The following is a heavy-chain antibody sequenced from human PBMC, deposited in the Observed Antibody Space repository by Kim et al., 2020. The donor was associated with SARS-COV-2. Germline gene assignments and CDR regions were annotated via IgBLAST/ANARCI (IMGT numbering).Heavy chain of an antibody. Sequence: AVSVKSRITINPDTSKNQFSLQLNSVTPEDTAVYYCARDRSNRTTVTDDYWGQGTLVTVSS. V-gene: IGHV6-1*01. CDR3: ARDRSNRTTVTDDY. J-gene: IGHJ4*02. D-gene: IGHD4-4*01.